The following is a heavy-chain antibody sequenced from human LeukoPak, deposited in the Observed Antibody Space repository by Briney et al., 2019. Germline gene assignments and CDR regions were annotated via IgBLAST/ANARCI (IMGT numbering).Heavy chain of an antibody. Sequence: GGSLRLSCAASGFTFSSYWMSWVRQAPGKGLEWVANIKQDGSEKYYVDSVKGRFTISRDNAKNSLYLQMNSLRAGDTAVYYCARDSGSGYYTVDYYYMDVWGKGTTVTVSS. CDR3: ARDSGSGYYTVDYYYMDV. V-gene: IGHV3-7*01. CDR2: IKQDGSEK. J-gene: IGHJ6*03. D-gene: IGHD3-3*01. CDR1: GFTFSSYW.